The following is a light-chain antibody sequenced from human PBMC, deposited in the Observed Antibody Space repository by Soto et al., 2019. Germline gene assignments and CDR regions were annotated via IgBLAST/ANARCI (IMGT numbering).Light chain of an antibody. Sequence: QSSLTQPASMSGSPGQAITISCTGTSSDVGGYKYVSWYQQHPDKAPKLIIFEVSNRPSGISSRFSGSKSGNTASLTISGLQAEDDADYYCASYTSSSNYVIFGRGTQLTVL. J-gene: IGLJ2*01. CDR2: EVS. V-gene: IGLV2-14*01. CDR3: ASYTSSSNYVI. CDR1: SSDVGGYKY.